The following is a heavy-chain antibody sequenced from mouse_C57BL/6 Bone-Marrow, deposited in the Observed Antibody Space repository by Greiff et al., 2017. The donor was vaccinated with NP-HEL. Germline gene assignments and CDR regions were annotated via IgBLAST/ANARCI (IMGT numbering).Heavy chain of an antibody. D-gene: IGHD1-1*01. CDR2: IYPGSGST. CDR1: GYTFTSYW. Sequence: QVQLQQSGAELVKPGASVKMSCKASGYTFTSYWITWVKQRPGQGLEWIGDIYPGSGSTNYNEKFKSKATLTVDTSSSTAYMQLSSLTSEDSAVYYCARYYYGRYYYAMDYWGQGTSVTVSS. J-gene: IGHJ4*01. V-gene: IGHV1-55*01. CDR3: ARYYYGRYYYAMDY.